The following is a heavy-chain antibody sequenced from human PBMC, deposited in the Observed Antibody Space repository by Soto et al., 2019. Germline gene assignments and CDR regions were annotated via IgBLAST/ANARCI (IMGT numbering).Heavy chain of an antibody. D-gene: IGHD1-7*01. J-gene: IGHJ4*02. V-gene: IGHV3-74*01. Sequence: EVQLVESGGGLVQPGGALRLSCAASGFTFSSYWMHWVRQAPGKGLEWVTRINTDGSSTFYADSVKGRFTISRDNAKNMLYIQMTSPRAADSAVYYCTRGLENYSYFNYSGQGMVVTVSS. CDR2: INTDGSST. CDR1: GFTFSSYW. CDR3: TRGLENYSYFNY.